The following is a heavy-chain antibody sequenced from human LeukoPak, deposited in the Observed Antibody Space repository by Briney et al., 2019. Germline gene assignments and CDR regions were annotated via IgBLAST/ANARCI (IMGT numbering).Heavy chain of an antibody. D-gene: IGHD6-19*01. CDR2: ISVSGIT. CDR3: ARDPGQWLAPHGVP. V-gene: IGHV4-4*07. CDR1: GGSISKYY. Sequence: SETLSLTCTVSGGSISKYYWSWIRQPAGKGLEWIGHISVSGITDYTPSLESRLTMSIDTSKNQFSLRLTSVTAADTAVYYCARDPGQWLAPHGVPWGQGVPVTVSS. J-gene: IGHJ5*02.